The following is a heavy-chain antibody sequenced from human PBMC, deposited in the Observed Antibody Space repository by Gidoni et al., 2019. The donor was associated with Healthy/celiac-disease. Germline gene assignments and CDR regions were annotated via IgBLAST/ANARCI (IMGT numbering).Heavy chain of an antibody. CDR3: ANGPRTLGSKAHDY. J-gene: IGHJ4*02. V-gene: IGHV3-23*01. D-gene: IGHD3-10*01. Sequence: EVQLLESGGGLVQPGGSLILSCAASGFTFSSYAMSWVRQAPGKGLEWVSAISGSGGSTYYADSVKGRFTISRDNSKNTLYLQMNSLRAEDTAVYYCANGPRTLGSKAHDYWGQGTLVTVSS. CDR2: ISGSGGST. CDR1: GFTFSSYA.